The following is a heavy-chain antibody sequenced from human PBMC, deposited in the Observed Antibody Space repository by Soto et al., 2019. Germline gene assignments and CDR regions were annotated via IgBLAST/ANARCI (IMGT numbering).Heavy chain of an antibody. V-gene: IGHV3-48*01. J-gene: IGHJ4*02. Sequence: EVQLVESGGGLVQPGGSLRLSCAASGFTFSSYSMNWVRQAPGKGLEWVSYISSSSSTIYYADSVKGRFTISRDNAKNSLYLQMNSLRAEDTAVYYCARDTEYYPFDYWGQGTLVTVSS. CDR3: ARDTEYYPFDY. CDR1: GFTFSSYS. CDR2: ISSSSSTI. D-gene: IGHD1-26*01.